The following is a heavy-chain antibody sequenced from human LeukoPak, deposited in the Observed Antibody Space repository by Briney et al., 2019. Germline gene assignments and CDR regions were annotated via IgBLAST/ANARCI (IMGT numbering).Heavy chain of an antibody. CDR2: ISSGSTYM. D-gene: IGHD6-6*01. J-gene: IGHJ3*02. V-gene: IGHV3-21*01. CDR1: GLTFSSHW. Sequence: GGSLRLSCAASGLTFSSHWMHWVRQAPGKGLEWVSSISSGSTYMYYADSVKGRFTISRDNAQNSMYLQMNSLRAEDTAVYYCGRVGGRSKAAKGDAFDIWGQGTMVTVSS. CDR3: GRVGGRSKAAKGDAFDI.